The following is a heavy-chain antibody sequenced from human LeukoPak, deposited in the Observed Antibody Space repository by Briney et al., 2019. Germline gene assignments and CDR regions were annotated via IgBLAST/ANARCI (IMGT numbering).Heavy chain of an antibody. CDR1: GGSISSYY. D-gene: IGHD3-9*01. Sequence: SETLSLTCTVSGGSISSYYWSWIRQPPGKGLEWIGYIYYSGSTNYNPSLKSPVTISVDTSKNQFSLKLSSVTAADTAVYYCAREGPDILTGYRYHYFDYWGQGTLVTVSS. V-gene: IGHV4-59*01. CDR3: AREGPDILTGYRYHYFDY. J-gene: IGHJ4*02. CDR2: IYYSGST.